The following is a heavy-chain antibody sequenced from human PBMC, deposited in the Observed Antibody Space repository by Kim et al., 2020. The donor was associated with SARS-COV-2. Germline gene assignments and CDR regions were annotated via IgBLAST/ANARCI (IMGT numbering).Heavy chain of an antibody. CDR1: GYTFTSYA. Sequence: ASVKVSCKASGYTFTSYAMHWVRQAPGQRLEWMGWINAGNGNTKYSQKFQGRVTITRDTSASTAYMELSSLRSEDTAVYYCARVLSTTIFGVVKNYYYYYMDVWGKGTTVTGSS. V-gene: IGHV1-3*01. CDR2: INAGNGNT. D-gene: IGHD3-3*01. J-gene: IGHJ6*03. CDR3: ARVLSTTIFGVVKNYYYYYMDV.